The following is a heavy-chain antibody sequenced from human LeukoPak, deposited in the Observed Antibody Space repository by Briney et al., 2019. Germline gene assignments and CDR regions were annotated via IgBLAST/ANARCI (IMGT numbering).Heavy chain of an antibody. CDR3: ARHFQGSGRLLHNWFDP. CDR1: GGTFSSYA. J-gene: IGHJ5*02. V-gene: IGHV1-69*13. D-gene: IGHD3-22*01. Sequence: SVKVSCKASGGTFSSYAISWLRQAPGQGLEWMGGIIPIFGTANYAQKFQGRATITADESTSTAYMELSSLRSEDTAVYYCARHFQGSGRLLHNWFDPWGQGTLVTVSS. CDR2: IIPIFGTA.